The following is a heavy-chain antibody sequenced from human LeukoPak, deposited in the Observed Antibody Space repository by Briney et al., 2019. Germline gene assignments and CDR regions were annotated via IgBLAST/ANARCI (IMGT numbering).Heavy chain of an antibody. CDR2: INPNSGGT. CDR1: GYTFTGYY. D-gene: IGHD3-10*02. Sequence: ASVKASCKASGYTFTGYYMHWVRQAPGQGLEWMGWINPNSGGTNYAQKFQGRVTMTRDTSISTAYMELSRLRSDDTAVYYCARVITRVRGVISPSFDYWGQGTLVTVSS. CDR3: ARVITRVRGVISPSFDY. V-gene: IGHV1-2*02. J-gene: IGHJ4*02.